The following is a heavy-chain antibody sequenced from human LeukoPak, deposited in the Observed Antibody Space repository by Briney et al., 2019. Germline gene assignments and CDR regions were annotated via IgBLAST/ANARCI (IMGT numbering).Heavy chain of an antibody. CDR2: IYYSGST. Sequence: SETLSLTCTVSGGSISSDYWSWIRQPPGKGLEWIRYIYYSGSTNYNPSLKSRVTISVDTSKNQFSLKLSSVTAADTAMYYCARVYCSNGVCYNSRGWFDPWGQGTLVTVSS. J-gene: IGHJ5*02. V-gene: IGHV4-59*01. CDR1: GGSISSDY. CDR3: ARVYCSNGVCYNSRGWFDP. D-gene: IGHD2-8*01.